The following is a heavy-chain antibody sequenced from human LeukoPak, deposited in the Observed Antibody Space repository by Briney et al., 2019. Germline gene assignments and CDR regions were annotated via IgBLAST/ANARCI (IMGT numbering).Heavy chain of an antibody. Sequence: GESLRLSCAASGFTFSSYAMTWVRQAPGKGLEWVSVISGSGDTTYYADSVKGRFTISRDNSKNTLYLQMNSQRAEDTAVYFCARSRDGYKRFDSWGQGTLVTVSS. V-gene: IGHV3-23*01. CDR1: GFTFSSYA. CDR3: ARSRDGYKRFDS. CDR2: ISGSGDTT. J-gene: IGHJ4*02. D-gene: IGHD5-24*01.